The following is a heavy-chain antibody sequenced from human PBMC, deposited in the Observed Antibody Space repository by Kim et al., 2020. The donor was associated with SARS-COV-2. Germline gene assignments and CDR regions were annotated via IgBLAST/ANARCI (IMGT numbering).Heavy chain of an antibody. Sequence: SVKVSCKASGGTFSSYAISWVRQAPGQGLEWMGRIIPILGIANYAQKFQGRVTITADKSTSTAYMELSSLRSEDTAGYYCARDLEDYDSSGYYSDYWGQGTLVTVSS. V-gene: IGHV1-69*04. J-gene: IGHJ4*02. D-gene: IGHD3-22*01. CDR1: GGTFSSYA. CDR2: IIPILGIA. CDR3: ARDLEDYDSSGYYSDY.